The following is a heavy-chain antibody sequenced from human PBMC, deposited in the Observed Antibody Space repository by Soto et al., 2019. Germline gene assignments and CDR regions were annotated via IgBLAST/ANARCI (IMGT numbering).Heavy chain of an antibody. V-gene: IGHV3-74*01. CDR2: IKSDGSIT. CDR1: GFTFDTYW. Sequence: LRLSCAVSGFTFDTYWMNWVRQAPGKGLVWLSGIKSDGSITSYADSVKGRFTISRDNARNTLSLQMNSLRAEDTAVYYCARLSGDQSAFFSYGMDAWGQGTTVTVSS. D-gene: IGHD2-21*01. J-gene: IGHJ6*02. CDR3: ARLSGDQSAFFSYGMDA.